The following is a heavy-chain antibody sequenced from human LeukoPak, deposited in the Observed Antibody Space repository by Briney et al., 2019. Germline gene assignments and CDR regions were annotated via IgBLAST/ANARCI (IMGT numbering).Heavy chain of an antibody. D-gene: IGHD3-22*01. Sequence: SETLSLTCAVYGGSFSGYYWSWIRQPPGKGLEWIGEINHSGSTNYNPSLKSRVTISVDTSKNQFSLKLSSVTAADTAVYYCARGVHYYDSSGYRDYWGQGTLVTVSS. V-gene: IGHV4-34*01. CDR1: GGSFSGYY. CDR3: ARGVHYYDSSGYRDY. CDR2: INHSGST. J-gene: IGHJ4*02.